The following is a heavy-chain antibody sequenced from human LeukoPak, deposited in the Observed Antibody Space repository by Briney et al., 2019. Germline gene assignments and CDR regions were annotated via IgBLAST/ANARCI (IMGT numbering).Heavy chain of an antibody. Sequence: SETLSLTCTVSGYSISSGYYWGWIRQPPGKGLEWIGSIYHSGSTYYNPSLKSRVTISVDTSKNQFSLKLSSVTAADTAVYYCARDSYTGTTGHYWGQGTLVTVSS. V-gene: IGHV4-38-2*02. CDR3: ARDSYTGTTGHY. J-gene: IGHJ4*02. D-gene: IGHD1-7*01. CDR1: GYSISSGYY. CDR2: IYHSGST.